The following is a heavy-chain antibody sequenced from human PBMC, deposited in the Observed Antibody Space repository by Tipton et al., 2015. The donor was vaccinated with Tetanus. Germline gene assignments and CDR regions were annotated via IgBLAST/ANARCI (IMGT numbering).Heavy chain of an antibody. D-gene: IGHD2-8*01. V-gene: IGHV4-31*02. CDR3: ARDPFYNGGGYFDY. Sequence: LRLSCHVSSGSVHSGGYSWSWIRQPPGKGLEWIGYIYYTGSIYYNPSLKGRLTLSVDTSKNLVSLKLRSVTAADTAVYFCARDPFYNGGGYFDYWGQGTLVTVSS. CDR1: SGSVHSGGYS. CDR2: IYYTGSI. J-gene: IGHJ4*02.